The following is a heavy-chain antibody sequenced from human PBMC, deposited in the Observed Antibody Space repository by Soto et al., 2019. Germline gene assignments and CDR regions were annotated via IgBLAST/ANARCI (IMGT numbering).Heavy chain of an antibody. CDR1: GFTFSSYS. Sequence: PGGSLRLSCAASGFTFSSYSMNWVRQAPGKGLEWVSSISSSSSYIYYADSVKGRFTISRDNAKNSLYLQMNSLRAEDTAVYYCARDTRITYNSLFSYYYYGMDVWGQGTTVTVSS. CDR3: ARDTRITYNSLFSYYYYGMDV. D-gene: IGHD5-12*01. V-gene: IGHV3-21*01. J-gene: IGHJ6*02. CDR2: ISSSSSYI.